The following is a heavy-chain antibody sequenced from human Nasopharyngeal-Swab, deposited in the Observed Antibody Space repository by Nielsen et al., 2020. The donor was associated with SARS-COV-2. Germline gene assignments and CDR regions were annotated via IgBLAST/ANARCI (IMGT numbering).Heavy chain of an antibody. J-gene: IGHJ6*02. CDR3: ARGDPYYYGMDV. V-gene: IGHV3-53*01. CDR2: IYSGGST. Sequence: WIPQSPGKGLEWVSVIYSGGSTYYADSVKGRFTFSRDNSKNTLYLQMNSLRAEDTAVYYCARGDPYYYGMDVWGQGTTVTVSS.